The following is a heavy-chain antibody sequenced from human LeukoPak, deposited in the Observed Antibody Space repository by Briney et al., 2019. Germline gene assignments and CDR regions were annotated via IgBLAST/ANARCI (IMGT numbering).Heavy chain of an antibody. J-gene: IGHJ4*02. Sequence: SETLSLTCSVSGGSISGSGYYWAWIRQPPGKGLEWIGSIYYTGSTHYNSSLKSRVTMSVDTSKNQFSLKLSSVTAADTAVYYCASPLGGFDNSGQGTLVTVSS. D-gene: IGHD3-16*01. V-gene: IGHV4-39*01. CDR2: IYYTGST. CDR3: ASPLGGFDN. CDR1: GGSISGSGYY.